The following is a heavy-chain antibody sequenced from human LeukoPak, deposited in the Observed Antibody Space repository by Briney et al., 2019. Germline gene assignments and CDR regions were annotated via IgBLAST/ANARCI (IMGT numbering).Heavy chain of an antibody. J-gene: IGHJ5*02. CDR3: ARDLGLRGVTNWFDP. CDR1: AYTFTSYL. D-gene: IGHD3-10*01. Sequence: ASVKVSCKASAYTFTSYLIHWVRPAPEQGLEWMGMIDPSGGDSVYAQQFRGRVTMTRDTSTSTLYMDLSSLRSEDTAIYYCARDLGLRGVTNWFDPWGQGTLVTVSS. V-gene: IGHV1-46*01. CDR2: IDPSGGDS.